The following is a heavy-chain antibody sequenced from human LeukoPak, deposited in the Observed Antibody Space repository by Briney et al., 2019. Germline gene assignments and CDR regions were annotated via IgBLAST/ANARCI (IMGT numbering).Heavy chain of an antibody. Sequence: SETLSLTCAVYGGSFSGYYWSWIRQPPGKGLEWIGEINHSGSTNYNPSLKSRVTISVDTSKNQFSLKLSSVTAADTAVYYCARPYCSSTSCYGGDFQHWGQGTLVTVSS. V-gene: IGHV4-34*01. CDR2: INHSGST. J-gene: IGHJ1*01. CDR1: GGSFSGYY. D-gene: IGHD2-2*01. CDR3: ARPYCSSTSCYGGDFQH.